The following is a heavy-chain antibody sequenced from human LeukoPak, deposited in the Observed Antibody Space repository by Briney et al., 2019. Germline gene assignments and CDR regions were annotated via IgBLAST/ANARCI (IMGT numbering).Heavy chain of an antibody. Sequence: SETLSLTCAVYGGSFSGYYWSWIRQPPGKGLEWIGEINHSGSTNYNPSLKSRVIISVDTSKNQFSLKLSSVTAADTAMYYCARGLSAIVHWGQGTLVTVSS. D-gene: IGHD2-21*02. CDR3: ARGLSAIVH. CDR1: GGSFSGYY. J-gene: IGHJ4*02. CDR2: INHSGST. V-gene: IGHV4-34*01.